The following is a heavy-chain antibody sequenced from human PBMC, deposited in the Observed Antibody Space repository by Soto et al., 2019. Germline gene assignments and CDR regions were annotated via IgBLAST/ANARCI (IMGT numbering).Heavy chain of an antibody. CDR3: ARASQFDK. V-gene: IGHV4-39*01. CDR2: IYYSGST. D-gene: IGHD3-16*01. CDR1: DGSISSSSYY. Sequence: QLQLQESGPGLVKPSETLSLTCTVSDGSISSSSYYWGWIRQPPGKGLEWIGGIYYSGSTYYNPSLESRVTISIDTSKNQFSLKLSSVTAADTAVYYCARASQFDKWGQGTLVTVSS. J-gene: IGHJ4*02.